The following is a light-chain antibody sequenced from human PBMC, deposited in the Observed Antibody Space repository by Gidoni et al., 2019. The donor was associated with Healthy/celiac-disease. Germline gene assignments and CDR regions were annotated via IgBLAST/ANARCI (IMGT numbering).Light chain of an antibody. CDR1: SSNNGSNY. CDR3: AAWDDSLSGRV. V-gene: IGLV1-47*01. Sequence: QSVLTQPASASGTPGQRVTISCSGSSSNNGSNYVYWYQQLPGTAPKLLIYRNNPRPSGVPDRCSGSKSGTSASPAISGLRSEDEADYYCAAWDDSLSGRVFGGGTKLPVL. CDR2: RNN. J-gene: IGLJ3*02.